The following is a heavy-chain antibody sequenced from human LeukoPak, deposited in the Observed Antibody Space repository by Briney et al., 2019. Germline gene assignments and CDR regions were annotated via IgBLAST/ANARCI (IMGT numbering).Heavy chain of an antibody. J-gene: IGHJ4*02. D-gene: IGHD6-19*01. CDR3: AKDMSSSGWYPLFDY. CDR2: ISWNSGSI. CDR1: GFTFDDYA. V-gene: IGHV3-9*01. Sequence: GGSLRLSCAASGFTFDDYAMHWVRQAPGKGLEGVSGISWNSGSIGYADSVKGRFTISRDNAKNSLYLQMNSLRAEDTALYYCAKDMSSSGWYPLFDYWGQGTLVTVSS.